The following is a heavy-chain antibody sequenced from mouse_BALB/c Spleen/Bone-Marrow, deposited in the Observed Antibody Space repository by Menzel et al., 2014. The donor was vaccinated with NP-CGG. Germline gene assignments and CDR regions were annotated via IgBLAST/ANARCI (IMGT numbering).Heavy chain of an antibody. CDR1: GYTLISYT. Sequence: QVQLQQSAAELARPGASVKMSCKASGYTLISYTMHWVRQRPGQGLEWIGYINPNSGYTEYNQKFKDKTTLTADTSSNTPYLLLSGLTSEYSAVYYCARRVPYRFDYWGQGTTLTVSS. CDR3: ARRVPYRFDY. CDR2: INPNSGYT. V-gene: IGHV1-4*02. D-gene: IGHD2-10*01. J-gene: IGHJ2*01.